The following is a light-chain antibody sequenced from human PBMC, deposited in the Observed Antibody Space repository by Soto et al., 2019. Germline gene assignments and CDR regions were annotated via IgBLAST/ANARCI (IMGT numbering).Light chain of an antibody. J-gene: IGKJ5*01. CDR3: QESYSSIT. CDR1: QTIRSY. Sequence: DIQMTQSPSSLSAPVGDRVTITCRASQTIRSYLNWYQQKPRKPPKLLISATSSLQSGVPSRFSGSGSGTDFNLTISSLQPEDCATYYCQESYSSITFGQGTRLEIK. V-gene: IGKV1-39*01. CDR2: ATS.